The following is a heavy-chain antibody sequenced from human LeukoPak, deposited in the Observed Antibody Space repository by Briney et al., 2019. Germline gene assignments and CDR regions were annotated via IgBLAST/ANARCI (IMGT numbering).Heavy chain of an antibody. V-gene: IGHV3-13*01. D-gene: IGHD3-10*01. CDR3: ARDQGGITRY. CDR1: GFTFSNSD. J-gene: IGHJ4*02. Sequence: GGSLRLSCAASGFTFSNSDMHWVRQAAGKGLEWVSAIGTVGDTYYPDSVKGRFTISRENAKNSLYLQMNSLRAGDTAVYYCARDQGGITRYWGQGTLVTVSS. CDR2: IGTVGDT.